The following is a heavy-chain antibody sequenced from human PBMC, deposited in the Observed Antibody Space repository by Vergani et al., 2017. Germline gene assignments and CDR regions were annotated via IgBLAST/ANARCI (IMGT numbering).Heavy chain of an antibody. CDR3: AKYGDNTYYDFWSGYYTGYYYYMDV. V-gene: IGHV3-33*06. D-gene: IGHD3-3*01. Sequence: QVQLVESGGGVVQPGRSLRLSCAASGFTFSSYGMHWVRQAPGKGLEWVAVIWYDGSNKYYADSVKGRFTISRDNSKNTLYLQMNSLRAEDTAVYYCAKYGDNTYYDFWSGYYTGYYYYMDVWGKGTTVTVSS. J-gene: IGHJ6*03. CDR1: GFTFSSYG. CDR2: IWYDGSNK.